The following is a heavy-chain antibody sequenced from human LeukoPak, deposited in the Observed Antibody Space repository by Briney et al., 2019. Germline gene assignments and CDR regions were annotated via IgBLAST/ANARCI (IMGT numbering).Heavy chain of an antibody. D-gene: IGHD6-19*01. J-gene: IGHJ3*02. CDR3: ARVPSSGWYRDAFDI. Sequence: PSETLSLTCTVSGGSISSYYWSWIRQPPGKGLEWIGYIYYSGSTNYNPSLKSRVTISVDTSKNQFSLKLSSVTAADTAVYYCARVPSSGWYRDAFDIWAKGQWSPSLQ. CDR2: IYYSGST. V-gene: IGHV4-59*01. CDR1: GGSISSYY.